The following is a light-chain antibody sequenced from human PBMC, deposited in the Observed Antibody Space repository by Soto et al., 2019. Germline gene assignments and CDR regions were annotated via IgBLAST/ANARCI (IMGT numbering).Light chain of an antibody. CDR3: QSYDSSLTHVGGVI. CDR2: GNS. CDR1: SSNIGAGYD. V-gene: IGLV1-40*01. Sequence: QSVLTQPPSVSGAPGQRVTISCTGSSSNIGAGYDVHWYQHLPGTAPKLLIYGNSNRPSGVPDRFSGSKSDTSASLAITGLQVEDEADYYCQSYDSSLTHVGGVIFGGGTKLTVL. J-gene: IGLJ2*01.